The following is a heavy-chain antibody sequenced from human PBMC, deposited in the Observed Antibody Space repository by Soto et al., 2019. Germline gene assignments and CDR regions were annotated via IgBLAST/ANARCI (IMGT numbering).Heavy chain of an antibody. V-gene: IGHV4-59*01. J-gene: IGHJ4*02. CDR1: GGSISSYY. D-gene: IGHD6-19*01. CDR3: ATGIAVAGTLDYFDY. Sequence: SETLSLTCTVSGGSISSYYWSWIRQPPGKGLEWIGYIYYSGSTNYNPSLKSRVTISVDTSKNQFSLKLSSVTAADTAVYYCATGIAVAGTLDYFDYWGQGTLVTVSS. CDR2: IYYSGST.